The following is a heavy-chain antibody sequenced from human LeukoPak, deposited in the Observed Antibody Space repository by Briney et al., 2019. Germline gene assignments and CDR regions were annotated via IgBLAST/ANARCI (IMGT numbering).Heavy chain of an antibody. CDR3: ARDIAARYYYYGMDV. CDR2: INSDGSTT. Sequence: GGSLRLSCAASGFTFSSSWMHWVRQAPGKGLVWVSRINSDGSTTTYADSVRGRFTISRDNAKNTLYLQTNSLRAEDTAVYYCARDIAARYYYYGMDVWGQGTTVTVSS. D-gene: IGHD6-6*01. CDR1: GFTFSSSW. V-gene: IGHV3-74*01. J-gene: IGHJ6*02.